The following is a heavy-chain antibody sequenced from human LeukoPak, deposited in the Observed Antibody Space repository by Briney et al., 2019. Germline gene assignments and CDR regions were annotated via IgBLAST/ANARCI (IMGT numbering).Heavy chain of an antibody. CDR2: ISGSGGST. Sequence: PGGSLRLSCAASGFTFSSYAMSWVRQAPGKGLEWVSAISGSGGSTYYADSVKGRSTISRDTSKNTLYLQMNSLRAEDTAVYYCAKDNSGRSGYYLWEFDYWGQGTLVTVSS. CDR1: GFTFSSYA. V-gene: IGHV3-23*01. D-gene: IGHD3-22*01. J-gene: IGHJ4*02. CDR3: AKDNSGRSGYYLWEFDY.